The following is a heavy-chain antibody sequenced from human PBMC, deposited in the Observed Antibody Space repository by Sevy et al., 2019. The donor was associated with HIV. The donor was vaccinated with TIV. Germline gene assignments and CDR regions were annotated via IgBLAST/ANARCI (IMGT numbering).Heavy chain of an antibody. V-gene: IGHV1-24*01. CDR2: FDPEDGET. D-gene: IGHD2-2*01. J-gene: IGHJ6*02. Sequence: ASVKVSCKVSGYTLTELSMHWVRQAPGKGLEWMGGFDPEDGETIYAQKFQGIVTMTEDTSTDTAYMELSSLRSEDTAVYYCATAVSDIVVVPAAEGYYGMDVWGQGTTVTVSS. CDR1: GYTLTELS. CDR3: ATAVSDIVVVPAAEGYYGMDV.